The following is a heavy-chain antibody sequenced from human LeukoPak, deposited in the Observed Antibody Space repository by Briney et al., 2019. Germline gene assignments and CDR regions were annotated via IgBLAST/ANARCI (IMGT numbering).Heavy chain of an antibody. CDR1: GFTFSSYA. D-gene: IGHD3-10*01. V-gene: IGHV3-23*01. CDR3: AKDDGSGTTDY. Sequence: GGSLRLSCAASGFTFSSYAMNWVRQAPGKGLKWVSAISGSGGSTYYADSVKGRFTISRDNSKNTLYLQMKSLRADDTAVCYCAKDDGSGTTDYWGQGTLVTVSS. J-gene: IGHJ4*02. CDR2: ISGSGGST.